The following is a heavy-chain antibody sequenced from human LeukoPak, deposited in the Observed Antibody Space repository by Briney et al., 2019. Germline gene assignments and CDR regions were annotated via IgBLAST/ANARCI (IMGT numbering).Heavy chain of an antibody. J-gene: IGHJ6*03. V-gene: IGHV4-59*01. D-gene: IGHD4-11*01. CDR3: ARATHYSNYRHHYYYMDV. CDR2: IYYSEST. Sequence: PSETLSLTCTVSSGSFSSYYWSWIRQPPGKGLEWIGYIYYSESTNYNPSLKSRVTISVDTSKNQFSLKLNSVTAADTAVYYCARATHYSNYRHHYYYMDVWGKGTTVTVSS. CDR1: SGSFSSYY.